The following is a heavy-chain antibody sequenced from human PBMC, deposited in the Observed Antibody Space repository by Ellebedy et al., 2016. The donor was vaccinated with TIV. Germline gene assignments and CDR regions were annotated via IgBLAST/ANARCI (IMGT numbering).Heavy chain of an antibody. Sequence: SGPTLVKPTQTLTLTCTFSGFSLSTTRVSVSWIRQPPGKALEWLARIDWDDDKYFNTSLRTRTTISKDTSKNQVVLTMTNMDPVDTATYYCARTDGSGWAFDSWGQGTLVTVSS. V-gene: IGHV2-70*11. CDR2: IDWDDDK. CDR3: ARTDGSGWAFDS. CDR1: GFSLSTTRVS. J-gene: IGHJ4*02. D-gene: IGHD6-19*01.